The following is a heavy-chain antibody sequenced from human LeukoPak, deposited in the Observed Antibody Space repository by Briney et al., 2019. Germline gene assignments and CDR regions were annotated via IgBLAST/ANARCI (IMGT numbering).Heavy chain of an antibody. V-gene: IGHV3-66*01. CDR3: ARDRLRYDSLTGYPAD. CDR1: GFTVSSNY. CDR2: IYSGGST. J-gene: IGHJ4*02. Sequence: ETGGSLRLSCADSGFTVSSNYMRWVRQAPGKGLEWVSVIYSGGSTHYADSVKGRFTISRDNSKNTLYLQMNSLRAEDTAVYYCARDRLRYDSLTGYPADWGQGTLVTVSS. D-gene: IGHD3-9*01.